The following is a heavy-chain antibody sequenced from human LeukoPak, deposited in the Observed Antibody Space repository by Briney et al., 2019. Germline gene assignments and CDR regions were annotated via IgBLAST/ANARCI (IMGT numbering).Heavy chain of an antibody. CDR1: GYTLTELA. Sequence: ASVTVSCKVSGYTLTELAIHWVRQPPGKGLEWMGGFDPEDGETIYAQNFQGRVSMTEDTSTDTAYMALRSLRSEDTAVYYCATQATGYFYHWGQGTLVTVSS. CDR3: ATQATGYFYH. CDR2: FDPEDGET. V-gene: IGHV1-24*01. J-gene: IGHJ4*02.